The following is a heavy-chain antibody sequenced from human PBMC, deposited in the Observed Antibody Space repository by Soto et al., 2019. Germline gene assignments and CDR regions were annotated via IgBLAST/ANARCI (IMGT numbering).Heavy chain of an antibody. D-gene: IGHD3-16*01. Sequence: ASVKVSCKASGYTFTSYYMHWVRQAPGQGLEWMGIINPSGGSTSYAQKSQGRVTMTRDTSTSTAYMELSSLRSEHTAVYYSARSYVEVEANDYGMDVWGQGTTVTVSS. CDR1: GYTFTSYY. CDR3: ARSYVEVEANDYGMDV. J-gene: IGHJ6*02. V-gene: IGHV1-46*01. CDR2: INPSGGST.